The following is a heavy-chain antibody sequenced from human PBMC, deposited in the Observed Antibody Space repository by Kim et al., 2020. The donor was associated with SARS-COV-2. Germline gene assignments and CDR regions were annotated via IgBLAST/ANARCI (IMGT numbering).Heavy chain of an antibody. V-gene: IGHV3-30*04. CDR2: ISYDGSNK. Sequence: GGSLRLSCAASGFTFSSYAMHWVRQAPGKGLEWVAVISYDGSNKYYADSVKGRFTISRDNSKNTLYLQMNSLRAEDTAVYYCARGPSIVVVPAAAHYYYYGMDVWGQGTTVTVSS. CDR1: GFTFSSYA. CDR3: ARGPSIVVVPAAAHYYYYGMDV. D-gene: IGHD2-2*01. J-gene: IGHJ6*02.